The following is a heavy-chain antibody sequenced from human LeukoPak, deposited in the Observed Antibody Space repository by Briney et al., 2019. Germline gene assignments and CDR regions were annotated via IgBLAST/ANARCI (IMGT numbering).Heavy chain of an antibody. CDR1: GFTFSNYA. V-gene: IGHV3-23*01. CDR2: VGGSGSRT. CDR3: TNEDWGSIQY. J-gene: IGHJ4*02. D-gene: IGHD7-27*01. Sequence: PGGSLRLSCAASGFTFSNYAMSWVRQAPGKGLEWVSAVGGSGSRTYYGDSVKGRFTISRDNSKNTLFLQMNSLRADDTAVYYCTNEDWGSIQYWGQGTLVTVSS.